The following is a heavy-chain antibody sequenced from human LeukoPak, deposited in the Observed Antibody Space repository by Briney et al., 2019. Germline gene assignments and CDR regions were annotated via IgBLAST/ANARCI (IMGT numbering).Heavy chain of an antibody. Sequence: ASVKVSCKASGYTFTSYGISWVRQAPGQGLEWMRWISAYNGNTNYAQKLQGRVTMTTDTSTSTAYMELRSLRSDDTAVYYCARLLYDVLTGYYSALGYWGQRTLVTVSS. CDR3: ARLLYDVLTGYYSALGY. J-gene: IGHJ4*02. V-gene: IGHV1-18*01. CDR2: ISAYNGNT. D-gene: IGHD3-9*01. CDR1: GYTFTSYG.